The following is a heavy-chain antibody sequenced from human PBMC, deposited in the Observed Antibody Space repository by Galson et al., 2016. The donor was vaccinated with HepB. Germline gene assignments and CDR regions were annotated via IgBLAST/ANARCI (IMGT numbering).Heavy chain of an antibody. CDR1: GFTLSSHD. Sequence: SLRLSCAASGFTLSSHDMHWVRQATGKGLEWDSGIATAGGTSYPGSVKGRFPISRENAKNSLYLQMNSLRVGDTAWYYCVREILLVVGYYGMDVWGQGTTVTVSS. V-gene: IGHV3-13*01. D-gene: IGHD5-18*01. J-gene: IGHJ6*02. CDR3: VREILLVVGYYGMDV. CDR2: IATAGGT.